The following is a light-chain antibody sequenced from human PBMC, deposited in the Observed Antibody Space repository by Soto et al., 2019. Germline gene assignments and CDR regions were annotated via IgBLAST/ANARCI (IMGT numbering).Light chain of an antibody. CDR1: QSINTW. V-gene: IGKV1-5*01. J-gene: IGKJ1*01. CDR3: QLYDTYSRT. CDR2: DAS. Sequence: NRVPKWPATLPACIADRVTITCRASQSINTWLAWYQQKPGKAPKLLIYDASSFQSGVPSRFTGRGSGTEFSLTISILQPDDFATYFCQLYDTYSRTFGQGTKVDI.